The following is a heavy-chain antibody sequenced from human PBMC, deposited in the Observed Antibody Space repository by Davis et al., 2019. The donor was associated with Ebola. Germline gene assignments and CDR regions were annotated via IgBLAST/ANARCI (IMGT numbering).Heavy chain of an antibody. V-gene: IGHV4-34*01. D-gene: IGHD3-3*01. CDR1: GGSFSGYY. CDR3: ARGVVLRFLELSWLDP. Sequence: PSETLSLTCAVYGGSFSGYYWSWIRQPPGKGLEWIGEINHSGSTKYNPSLKSRVTISVDTSKNQFSLKLSSVTAADTAVYYCARGVVLRFLELSWLDPWGQGTLVTVSS. J-gene: IGHJ5*02. CDR2: INHSGST.